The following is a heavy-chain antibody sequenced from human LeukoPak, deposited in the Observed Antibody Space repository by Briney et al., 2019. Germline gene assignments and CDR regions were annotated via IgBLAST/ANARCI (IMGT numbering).Heavy chain of an antibody. CDR3: ARRGYSYGPAGGMDV. CDR2: ISGSGGST. CDR1: GFTFSSYA. Sequence: PGGSLRLSCAASGFTFSSYAMSWVRQAPGKGLEWVSAISGSGGSTYYADSVKGRFTISRDNAKNSLYLQMNSLRAEDTAVYYCARRGYSYGPAGGMDVWGQGTTVTVSS. J-gene: IGHJ6*02. D-gene: IGHD5-18*01. V-gene: IGHV3-23*01.